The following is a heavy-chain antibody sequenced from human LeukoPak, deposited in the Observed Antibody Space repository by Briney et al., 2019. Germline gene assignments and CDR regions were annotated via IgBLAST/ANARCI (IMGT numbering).Heavy chain of an antibody. V-gene: IGHV3-23*01. CDR3: AKDRDSSSWYSDY. D-gene: IGHD6-13*01. J-gene: IGHJ4*02. Sequence: GGSLRLSCAASGFTFSSYAMSWVRQAPGKGLEWVSAISGSGGSTYYADSVKGRFTISRDNSKNTLYLQMSSLRAEDTAIYYCAKDRDSSSWYSDYWGQGTLVTVSS. CDR2: ISGSGGST. CDR1: GFTFSSYA.